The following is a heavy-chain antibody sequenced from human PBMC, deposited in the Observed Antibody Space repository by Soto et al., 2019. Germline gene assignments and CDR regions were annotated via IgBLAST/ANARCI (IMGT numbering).Heavy chain of an antibody. Sequence: EVQLVESGGGLVQPGGSLRLSCAASGFTFSSYAMHWVRQAPGKGLEYVSAISSNGGSTYYANSVKGRFTISRDNSKNTLYLQMGSLRAEDMAVYYCAREGYCSSTSCYSCYDGGQGTLVTVAS. CDR2: ISSNGGST. J-gene: IGHJ4*02. D-gene: IGHD2-2*01. CDR1: GFTFSSYA. V-gene: IGHV3-64*01. CDR3: AREGYCSSTSCYSCYD.